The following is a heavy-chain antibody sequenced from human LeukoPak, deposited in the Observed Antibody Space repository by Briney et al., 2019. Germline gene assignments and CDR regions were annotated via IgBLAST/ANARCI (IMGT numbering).Heavy chain of an antibody. CDR3: AREAFKGRYCSSTSCPFDY. CDR2: ISAYNGNT. V-gene: IGHV1-18*01. Sequence: ASVKVSCKASGYTFTSYGISWVRQAPGQGLEWMGWISAYNGNTNYAQKLQGRVTMTTDTSTSTAYMGLRSLRSDDTAVYYCAREAFKGRYCSSTSCPFDYWGQGTLVTVSS. CDR1: GYTFTSYG. J-gene: IGHJ4*02. D-gene: IGHD2-2*01.